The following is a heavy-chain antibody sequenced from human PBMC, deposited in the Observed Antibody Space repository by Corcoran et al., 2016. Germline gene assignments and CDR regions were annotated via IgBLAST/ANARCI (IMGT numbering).Heavy chain of an antibody. CDR3: ARGPVWGRYCDY. V-gene: IGHV4-34*01. Sequence: QVQLQQWGAGLLKPSETLSLTCAVYGGSFSGYYWSWIRQPPGKGLEWIGEINHSGSTNYNPSLKSRVTISVDTSKNQFSLKLSSVTAADTAVYYCARGPVWGRYCDYWGQGTLVTVSS. CDR1: GGSFSGYY. J-gene: IGHJ4*02. D-gene: IGHD3-16*01. CDR2: INHSGST.